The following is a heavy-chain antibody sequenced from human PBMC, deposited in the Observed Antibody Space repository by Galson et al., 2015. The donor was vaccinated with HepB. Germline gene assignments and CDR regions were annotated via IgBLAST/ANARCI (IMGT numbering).Heavy chain of an antibody. V-gene: IGHV3-30*18. CDR2: ISYDGSNK. Sequence: SLRLSCAASGFTFSSYGMHWVRQAPGKGLEWVAVISYDGSNKYYVDSVKGRFTISRDNSKNTLYLQMNSLRAEDTAVYYCAKDQYSGSYYFDYWGQGTLVTVSS. J-gene: IGHJ4*02. CDR3: AKDQYSGSYYFDY. CDR1: GFTFSSYG. D-gene: IGHD1-26*01.